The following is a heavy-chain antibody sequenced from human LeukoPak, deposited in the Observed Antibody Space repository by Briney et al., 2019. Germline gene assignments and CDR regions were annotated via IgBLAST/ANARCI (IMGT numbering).Heavy chain of an antibody. CDR1: GFTFSSYA. CDR2: ISGSGGST. Sequence: GGSLRLSCAASGFTFSSYAMTWVRQAPGKGLEWVSGISGSGGSTDYADSVKGRFTISRDNSKYTLYLQMNSLRAEDTAVYYCAKVVKGEADYFDYWGQGTLVTVSS. V-gene: IGHV3-23*01. D-gene: IGHD3-10*01. CDR3: AKVVKGEADYFDY. J-gene: IGHJ4*02.